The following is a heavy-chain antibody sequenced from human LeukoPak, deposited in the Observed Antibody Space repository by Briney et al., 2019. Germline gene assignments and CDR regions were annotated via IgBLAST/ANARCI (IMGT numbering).Heavy chain of an antibody. J-gene: IGHJ6*03. D-gene: IGHD3-22*01. CDR1: GYSFTSYW. Sequence: GESLKISCKGSGYSFTSYWIGWVRQMPGKGLEWMGIIYPGDSDTRYSPSFQGQVTISADKSISTAYLQWSSLKASDTAMYYCARQNYYDSSGYYGVYYYMDVWGKGTTVTISS. V-gene: IGHV5-51*01. CDR2: IYPGDSDT. CDR3: ARQNYYDSSGYYGVYYYMDV.